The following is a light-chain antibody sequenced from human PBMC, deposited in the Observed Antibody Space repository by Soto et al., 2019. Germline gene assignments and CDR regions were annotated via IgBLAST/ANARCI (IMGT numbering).Light chain of an antibody. J-gene: IGLJ1*01. CDR3: SSYTSSSTLYV. Sequence: QSALTQPASVSGSPGQSITISCTGTSSGVGGYDYVSWYQQHPGKAPKLMIYDVSNQPSGVSNRFSGSKSGNTASLTISGLQAEDEADYYCSSYTSSSTLYVFGTGTKLTVL. CDR2: DVS. CDR1: SSGVGGYDY. V-gene: IGLV2-14*01.